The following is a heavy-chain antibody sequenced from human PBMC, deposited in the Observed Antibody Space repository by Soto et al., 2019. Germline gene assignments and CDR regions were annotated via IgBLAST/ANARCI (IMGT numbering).Heavy chain of an antibody. Sequence: PGGSLRLSCTASGFTLSDHYMDWVRQAPGKGLEWIGRSRSRAKSYTTDYAASVKGRFSISRDDSKNSVYLEMNSLKNEDTAVYYCVLMRPFGSDDFSDYWGPGTLVTVSS. CDR3: VLMRPFGSDDFSDY. CDR1: GFTLSDHY. V-gene: IGHV3-72*01. CDR2: SRSRAKSYTT. J-gene: IGHJ4*02. D-gene: IGHD2-21*02.